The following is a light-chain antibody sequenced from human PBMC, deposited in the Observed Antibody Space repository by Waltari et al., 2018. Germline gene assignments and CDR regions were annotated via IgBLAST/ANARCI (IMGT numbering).Light chain of an antibody. CDR2: GAS. V-gene: IGKV3-15*01. Sequence: EIVMTQSPVPLSVSPGEGATPSCRASQSVSSKLAWYQQKPGQAPRLPISGASTRATGIPARFSGSGSGTEFTLTISSLQSEDFAVYYCPQYSHWKTFGQGTKVEIK. CDR1: QSVSSK. CDR3: PQYSHWKT. J-gene: IGKJ1*01.